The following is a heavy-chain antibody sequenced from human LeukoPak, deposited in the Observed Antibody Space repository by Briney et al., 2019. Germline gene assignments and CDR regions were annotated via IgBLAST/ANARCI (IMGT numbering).Heavy chain of an antibody. D-gene: IGHD1-26*01. Sequence: PGGSLRLSCAASGFTFSGYGMHWVRQAPGKGLEWVAVISYDGSNKYYADSVKGRCTISRDNSKNTLYMQMNSLRAEDTAVYYCARPYYVAANYYFDYWGQGTLVTVSS. CDR3: ARPYYVAANYYFDY. CDR1: GFTFSGYG. CDR2: ISYDGSNK. J-gene: IGHJ4*02. V-gene: IGHV3-30*03.